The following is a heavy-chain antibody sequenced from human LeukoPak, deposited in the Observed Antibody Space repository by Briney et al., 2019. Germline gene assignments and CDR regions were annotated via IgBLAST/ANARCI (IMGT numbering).Heavy chain of an antibody. Sequence: GGSLRLSCTASGFTLSIAWMSWVRQAPGEGLEWVGRIRSKTHGGTTDYAAPVKGRFTISRDDSRNTLYLQMSSLRTEDTAVYYCTTERDTGTYGGTFDIWGQGTMVAVSS. D-gene: IGHD1-26*01. CDR2: IRSKTHGGTT. V-gene: IGHV3-15*01. CDR3: TTERDTGTYGGTFDI. CDR1: GFTLSIAW. J-gene: IGHJ3*02.